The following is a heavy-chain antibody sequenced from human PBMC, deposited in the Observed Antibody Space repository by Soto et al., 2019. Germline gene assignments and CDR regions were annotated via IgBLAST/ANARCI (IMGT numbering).Heavy chain of an antibody. CDR1: GFSLSTSGVG. Sequence: QITLKESGPTLVKPTQTLTLTCTFSGFSLSTSGVGVGWIRQPPGKALEWLALIYWDDDKRYSPSLKSRLTITKDTSKTQAVLKIPNIVPVDKATYSCAHSRLDIVVVPAAFDAFDIWGQGTMVTVSS. CDR2: IYWDDDK. J-gene: IGHJ3*02. CDR3: AHSRLDIVVVPAAFDAFDI. D-gene: IGHD2-2*01. V-gene: IGHV2-5*02.